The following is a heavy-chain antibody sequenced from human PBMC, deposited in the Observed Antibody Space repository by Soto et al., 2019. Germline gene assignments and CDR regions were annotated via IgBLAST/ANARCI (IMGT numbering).Heavy chain of an antibody. J-gene: IGHJ4*01. CDR2: ISYDGSNK. D-gene: IGHD3-22*01. Sequence: GGSLRLSCEASGFTFSSYAMHWVRQPPDKGLEWVAVISYDGSNKYYAGSVKGRFTISRDNSKNTLYMQMNSLRAEDTAVYYCATNYYDSSGYTLVGYYFDYWGHGTLVTVSS. V-gene: IGHV3-30-3*01. CDR1: GFTFSSYA. CDR3: ATNYYDSSGYTLVGYYFDY.